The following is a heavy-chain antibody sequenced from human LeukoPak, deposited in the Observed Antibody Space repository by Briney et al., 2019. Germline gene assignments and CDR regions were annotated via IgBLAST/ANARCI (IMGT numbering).Heavy chain of an antibody. CDR3: TTSGAGGLVMPFDY. D-gene: IGHD3/OR15-3a*01. Sequence: GGSLRLSCAASGFIFSNYYLNWVRQAPGKGLEWVGRIKSKTDGGTTDYAAPVKGRFTISRDDSKNTLYLQMNSLKTEDTAVYYCTTSGAGGLVMPFDYWGQGTLVTVSS. V-gene: IGHV3-15*01. CDR2: IKSKTDGGTT. CDR1: GFIFSNYY. J-gene: IGHJ4*02.